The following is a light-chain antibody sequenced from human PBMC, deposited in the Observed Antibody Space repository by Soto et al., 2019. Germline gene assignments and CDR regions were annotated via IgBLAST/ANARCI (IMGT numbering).Light chain of an antibody. CDR3: LQYSDSPST. CDR2: DAS. CDR1: QRVSSRN. J-gene: IGKJ2*01. Sequence: EIVLTQSPGTLSLSPRERATLSCRASQRVSSRNLAEYQQKPGQSPRLLIDDASSRATGIPYRFSGSGSVTEFTLTINRLEPEDFTVYYCLQYSDSPSTVAQGTKLEV. V-gene: IGKV3-20*01.